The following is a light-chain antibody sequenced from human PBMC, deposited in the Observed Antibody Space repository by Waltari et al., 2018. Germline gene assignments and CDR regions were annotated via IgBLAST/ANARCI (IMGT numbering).Light chain of an antibody. CDR1: QSVGRT. CDR3: QHYVRLPVT. CDR2: GAS. V-gene: IGKV3-20*01. J-gene: IGKJ1*01. Sequence: EIVLTQSPGTLSVSPGERATLSCRASQSVGRTLAWYQQKPGQAPRLLIYGASSRATGIPDRFSGSGSGTAFSRTISRLEPEDFAVYYCQHYVRLPVTFGQGTKVEIK.